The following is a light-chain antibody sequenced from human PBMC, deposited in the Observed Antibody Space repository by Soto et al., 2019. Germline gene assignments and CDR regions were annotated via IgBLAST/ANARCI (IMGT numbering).Light chain of an antibody. CDR3: QQRSIWPWT. Sequence: EVVMRQSPATLSVSPGEGATLSGRASQGIGDTLAWYQHKPGQTPRLLIYSASIGATGTPARFSGSGSGSDFTLTISSLQSEEFAVYYCQQRSIWPWTVGQGTKVDIK. CDR2: SAS. V-gene: IGKV3-15*01. CDR1: QGIGDT. J-gene: IGKJ1*01.